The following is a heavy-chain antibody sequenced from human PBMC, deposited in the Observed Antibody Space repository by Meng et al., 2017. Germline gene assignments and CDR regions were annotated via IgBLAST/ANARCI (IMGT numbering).Heavy chain of an antibody. J-gene: IGHJ4*02. CDR1: GFTFSIYG. D-gene: IGHD3-16*01. CDR3: AKADLRGYMLRFDY. V-gene: IGHV3-23*04. CDR2: ISGSGGST. Sequence: VELVESGGGVVQPGRSLRLSCAWSGFTFSIYGMHWVRQAPGKGLEWVSAISGSGGSTYYADSVKGRFTISRDNSKNTLYLQMNSLRAEDTAVYYCAKADLRGYMLRFDYWGQGTLVTVSS.